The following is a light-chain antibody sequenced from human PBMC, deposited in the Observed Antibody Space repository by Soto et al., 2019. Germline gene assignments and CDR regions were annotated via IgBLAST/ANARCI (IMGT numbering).Light chain of an antibody. CDR1: QVITND. CDR3: QQVNGYPFT. CDR2: AAS. V-gene: IGKV1-17*01. J-gene: IGKJ4*01. Sequence: IQMTQSPSSLSASVGDRLSITCRASQVITNDLGWYQQKPGKAPKRLIYAASTLQSGVPSSFSGSGSGTDFTLTISSLQPEDFATYYCQQVNGYPFTFGGGTKVEL.